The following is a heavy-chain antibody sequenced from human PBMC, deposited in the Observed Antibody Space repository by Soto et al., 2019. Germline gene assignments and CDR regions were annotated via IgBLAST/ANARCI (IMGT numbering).Heavy chain of an antibody. Sequence: EVQLVESGGGLVKPGGSLRLSCAASGFTFNTYDMNWVRQAPGKGLAWVSSITNSSAYIYYADSLKGRSTISRDNANNSPFLQMNSLRAEDTAVDYCVRSGTARLLRHSWFDTWGQGTLVTVSS. CDR3: VRSGTARLLRHSWFDT. J-gene: IGHJ5*02. CDR2: ITNSSAYI. V-gene: IGHV3-21*01. D-gene: IGHD2-21*01. CDR1: GFTFNTYD.